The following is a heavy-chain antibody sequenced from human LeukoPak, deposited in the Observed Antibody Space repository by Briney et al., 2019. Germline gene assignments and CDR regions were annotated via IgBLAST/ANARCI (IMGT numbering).Heavy chain of an antibody. Sequence: SETLSLTCTVSGGSISSYYWSWIRQPPGKGLEWIGYIYYSGSTNYNPSLKSRVTISVDTSKNQFSLKLSSVTAADTAVYYCARTYGSGSYFADYYYYGMDVWGQGTTVTVSS. J-gene: IGHJ6*02. V-gene: IGHV4-59*01. CDR2: IYYSGST. CDR1: GGSISSYY. D-gene: IGHD3-10*01. CDR3: ARTYGSGSYFADYYYYGMDV.